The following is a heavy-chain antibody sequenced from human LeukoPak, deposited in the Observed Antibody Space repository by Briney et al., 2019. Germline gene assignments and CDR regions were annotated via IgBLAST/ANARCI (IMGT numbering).Heavy chain of an antibody. D-gene: IGHD3-10*01. CDR1: GYTFTSYE. V-gene: IGHV1-8*01. J-gene: IGHJ4*02. CDR3: ARGVKDGSGSYYHDY. CDR2: MNPNRGNT. Sequence: ASVKVSCKASGYTFTSYEINWVRQAPGQGVEWRGWMNPNRGNTDYAQKFQGRVTMTRNTSISTAYMELRSLRSEDTAVYYCARGVKDGSGSYYHDYWGQGTLVTVSS.